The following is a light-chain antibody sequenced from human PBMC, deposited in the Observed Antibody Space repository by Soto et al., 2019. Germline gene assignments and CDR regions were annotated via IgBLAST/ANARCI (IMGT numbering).Light chain of an antibody. Sequence: EIVLTQSPGTLSLSPGERATLSCRASQSVSSSCLAWYQQKPGQAPRLLIYGASSRATGIPDRFSGSGSGTDFTLTISRLEPEDFAVYYSQQYGSSPRTFGQGTKVELK. J-gene: IGKJ1*01. CDR2: GAS. CDR1: QSVSSSC. CDR3: QQYGSSPRT. V-gene: IGKV3-20*01.